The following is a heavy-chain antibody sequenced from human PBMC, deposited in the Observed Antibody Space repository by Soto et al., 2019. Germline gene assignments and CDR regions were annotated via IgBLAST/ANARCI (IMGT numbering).Heavy chain of an antibody. CDR2: IAGDDGNT. D-gene: IGHD1-1*01. Sequence: QVQLVQSGGEVKKPGGSLKVSCKASGYDFFNYGISWVRQAPGQGLEWMGCIAGDDGNTDYAQDRLGRVTMTTDTSTNTAYRELRGLTSDDTAIYYCARRTLGSSIGIGDYWGQGVRVPVPS. V-gene: IGHV1-18*01. J-gene: IGHJ4*02. CDR1: GYDFFNYG. CDR3: ARRTLGSSIGIGDY.